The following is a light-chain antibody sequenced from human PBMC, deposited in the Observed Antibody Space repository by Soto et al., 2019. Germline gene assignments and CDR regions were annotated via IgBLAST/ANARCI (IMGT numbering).Light chain of an antibody. CDR2: AAS. Sequence: EIVLTQSPGTLSLSPGERATLSCRTSEGVTSTYLAWYQQKPGQPPRLLIYAASSRATGIPDRFSGSGSGTDFTLTISRLEPEDFAVYYCQVFGSSPRYTFGRGTKLEIK. CDR1: EGVTSTY. V-gene: IGKV3-20*01. J-gene: IGKJ2*01. CDR3: QVFGSSPRYT.